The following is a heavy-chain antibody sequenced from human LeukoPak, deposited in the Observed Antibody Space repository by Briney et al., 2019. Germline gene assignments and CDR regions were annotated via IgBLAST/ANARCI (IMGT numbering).Heavy chain of an antibody. V-gene: IGHV3-74*01. CDR3: AKRRGIAAVGTGDDY. CDR2: INSDGSTT. Sequence: PGGSLRLSCAASGLTFSSFWMHWVRRAPGKGLEWVARINSDGSTTTYADLVKGRLTISRDNAKNTLYLQMNSLRAEDTAVYFCAKRRGIAAVGTGDDYWGQGTLVTVSS. D-gene: IGHD6-13*01. CDR1: GLTFSSFW. J-gene: IGHJ4*02.